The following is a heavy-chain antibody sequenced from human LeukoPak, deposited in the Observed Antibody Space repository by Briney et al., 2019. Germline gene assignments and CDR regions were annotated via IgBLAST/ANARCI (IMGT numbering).Heavy chain of an antibody. D-gene: IGHD2-21*02. CDR3: ASLGGGTGHCFLSRDCPYYFDY. CDR2: ISYDGSNK. CDR1: GFTFSSYA. J-gene: IGHJ4*02. Sequence: WGSLRLSCAASGFTFSSYAMHWVRQAPGKGLEWVAVISYDGSNKYYADSVKGRFTISRDNSKNTLYLQMNSLRAEDTAVYYCASLGGGTGHCFLSRDCPYYFDYWGQGTLVTVSS. V-gene: IGHV3-30-3*01.